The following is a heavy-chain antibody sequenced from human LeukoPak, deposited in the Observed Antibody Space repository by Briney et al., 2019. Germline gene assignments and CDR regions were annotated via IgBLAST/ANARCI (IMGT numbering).Heavy chain of an antibody. Sequence: GRSLRLSCAASGFTFSSYGMHWVRQAPGKGLEWVAVISYDGSNKYYADSVKGRLTISRDNSKNTLYLQMNSLRAEDTAVYYCAKIYGDYVMAYYYGMDVWGKGTTVTVSS. CDR2: ISYDGSNK. J-gene: IGHJ6*04. D-gene: IGHD4-17*01. CDR1: GFTFSSYG. CDR3: AKIYGDYVMAYYYGMDV. V-gene: IGHV3-30*18.